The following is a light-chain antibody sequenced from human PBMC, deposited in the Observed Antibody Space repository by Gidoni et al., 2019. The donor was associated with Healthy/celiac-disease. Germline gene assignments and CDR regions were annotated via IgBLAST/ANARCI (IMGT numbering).Light chain of an antibody. CDR2: EGS. V-gene: IGLV2-23*01. Sequence: QSALTQPASVSGSPGQSITFSCTGTSSDVGSYNLVSWYQQHPGKAPKLMIYEGSKRPSGVSNRFSGSKSGNTASLTISGLQAEDEADYYCCSYAGSSTLNWVFGGGTKLTVL. J-gene: IGLJ3*02. CDR3: CSYAGSSTLNWV. CDR1: SSDVGSYNL.